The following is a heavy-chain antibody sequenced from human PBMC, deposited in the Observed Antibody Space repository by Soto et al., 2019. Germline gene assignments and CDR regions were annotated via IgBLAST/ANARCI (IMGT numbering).Heavy chain of an antibody. D-gene: IGHD3-3*02. CDR3: AKDLGFLEWLSPPSDGMDV. Sequence: GGSLRLSCAASGFTFSSYAMSWVRQAPGKGLEWVSAISSSGGSTYYADSVKGRFTISRNNSKNTLYLQMNSLRAEDTAVYYCAKDLGFLEWLSPPSDGMDVWGQGTTVTVSS. V-gene: IGHV3-23*01. J-gene: IGHJ6*02. CDR1: GFTFSSYA. CDR2: ISSSGGST.